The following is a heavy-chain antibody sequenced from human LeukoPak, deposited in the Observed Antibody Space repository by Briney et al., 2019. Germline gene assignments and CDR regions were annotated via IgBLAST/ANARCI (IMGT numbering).Heavy chain of an antibody. CDR2: ISSSSSYI. J-gene: IGHJ4*02. CDR3: ARDRRGYSYGFGY. D-gene: IGHD5-18*01. Sequence: GGSLRLSCAASGFTFSSYSMNWVRQAPGKGLEWVSSISSSSSYIYYADSVKGRFTISRDNAKNSLYPQMNSLRAEDTAVYYCARDRRGYSYGFGYWGQGTLVTVSS. CDR1: GFTFSSYS. V-gene: IGHV3-21*01.